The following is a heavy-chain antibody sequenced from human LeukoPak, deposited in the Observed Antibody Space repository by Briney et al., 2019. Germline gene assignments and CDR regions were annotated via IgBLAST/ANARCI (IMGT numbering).Heavy chain of an antibody. D-gene: IGHD2-15*01. V-gene: IGHV1-69*13. CDR3: ARDLSAAISYCYYGMDV. CDR2: IIPIFGTA. CDR1: GGTFSSYA. J-gene: IGHJ6*02. Sequence: SVKVSCKASGGTFSSYAISWVRQAPGQGLEWMGGIIPIFGTANYAQKFQGRVTITADESTSTAYMELSSLRSEDTAVYYCARDLSAAISYCYYGMDVWGQGTTVTVSS.